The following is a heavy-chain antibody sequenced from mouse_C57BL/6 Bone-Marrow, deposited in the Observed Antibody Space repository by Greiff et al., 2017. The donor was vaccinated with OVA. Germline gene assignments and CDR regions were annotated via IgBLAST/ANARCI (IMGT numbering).Heavy chain of an antibody. Sequence: VQLVESGAELVKPGASVKLSCKASGYTFTEYTIHWVKQRSGQGLEWIGWFYPGSGSIKYNEKFKDKATLTADKSSSTVYMELSRLTSEDSAVYFCARHEEKTAQSYWYFDVWGTGTTVTVSS. CDR1: GYTFTEYT. D-gene: IGHD3-2*02. V-gene: IGHV1-62-2*01. CDR2: FYPGSGSI. CDR3: ARHEEKTAQSYWYFDV. J-gene: IGHJ1*03.